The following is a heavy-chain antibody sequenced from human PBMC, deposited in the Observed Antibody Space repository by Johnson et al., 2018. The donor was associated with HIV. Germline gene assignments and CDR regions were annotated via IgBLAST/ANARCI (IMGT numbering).Heavy chain of an antibody. J-gene: IGHJ3*02. CDR3: AILSLTFSGYYRGYDAFDI. CDR2: ISGSGGST. Sequence: EKLVESGGGLVQPGGSLRLSCAASGFTFSSYAMSWVRQAPGKGLEWVSAISGSGGSTYYADSVKGRFTISRDNSKNTLYLQMNSLRAEDTAVYYCAILSLTFSGYYRGYDAFDIWGQGTMVTVSS. D-gene: IGHD3-22*01. CDR1: GFTFSSYA. V-gene: IGHV3-23*04.